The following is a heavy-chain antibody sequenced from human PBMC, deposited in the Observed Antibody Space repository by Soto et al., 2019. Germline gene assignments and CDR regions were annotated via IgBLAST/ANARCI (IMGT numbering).Heavy chain of an antibody. V-gene: IGHV3-11*01. Sequence: GWSLRLSCASSGFSFIDYYMTWIRQAPGKGLEWVSYISSSGGTKYHADSVKGRFTISRDNAKNSLYLQMNSLRAEDTAVYYCARGYSSSWTYNWFDPWGQGTLVTVSS. CDR3: ARGYSSSWTYNWFDP. D-gene: IGHD6-13*01. CDR2: ISSSGGTK. J-gene: IGHJ5*02. CDR1: GFSFIDYY.